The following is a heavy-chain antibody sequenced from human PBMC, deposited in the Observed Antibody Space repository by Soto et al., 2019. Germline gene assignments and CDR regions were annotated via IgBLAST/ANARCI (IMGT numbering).Heavy chain of an antibody. CDR1: GFTFSNYA. Sequence: GGSLRLSCAASGFTFSNYAMRWVRQAPGKGLEWVSAISGSGGSTYYADSVKGRFTISRDNSKNTLYLQMNSLRAEDTAVYYCAKDAKYSSGTDFDYWGQGTLVTVSS. V-gene: IGHV3-23*01. CDR3: AKDAKYSSGTDFDY. J-gene: IGHJ4*02. CDR2: ISGSGGST. D-gene: IGHD6-19*01.